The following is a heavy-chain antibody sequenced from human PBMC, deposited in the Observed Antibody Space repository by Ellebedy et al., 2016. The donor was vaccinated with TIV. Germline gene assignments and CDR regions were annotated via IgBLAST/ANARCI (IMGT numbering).Heavy chain of an antibody. V-gene: IGHV3-74*01. Sequence: GGSLRLXXAASGFAFSTYWMHWVRQIPGKGLVWILRIDRDGGTTKYADSVKGRFTISRDNAKNTVYLQMNNLGAEDTTVYYCVRSCSTAGTCYGWFDSWGQGTLVTISS. CDR3: VRSCSTAGTCYGWFDS. J-gene: IGHJ5*01. CDR2: IDRDGGTT. CDR1: GFAFSTYW. D-gene: IGHD2-15*01.